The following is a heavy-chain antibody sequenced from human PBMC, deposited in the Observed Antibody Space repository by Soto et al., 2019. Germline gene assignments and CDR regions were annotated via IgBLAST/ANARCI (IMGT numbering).Heavy chain of an antibody. CDR1: GFTFSSYE. Sequence: GGSLRLSCVASGFTFSSYEMNWVRQAPGKGLEWVSYISSSGTTIYYTDSVKGRFTISRDNAKKSLYLQMNSLRAEDTAVYYCVRFGGAAAGPGDYWGQGTLVTVSS. CDR2: ISSSGTTI. CDR3: VRFGGAAAGPGDY. D-gene: IGHD6-13*01. V-gene: IGHV3-48*03. J-gene: IGHJ4*02.